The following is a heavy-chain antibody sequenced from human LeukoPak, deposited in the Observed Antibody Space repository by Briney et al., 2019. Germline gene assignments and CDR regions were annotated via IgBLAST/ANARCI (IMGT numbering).Heavy chain of an antibody. V-gene: IGHV4-59*01. D-gene: IGHD3-10*01. CDR1: GVSMSTYY. CDR2: IHYSGST. Sequence: ASETLSLTCTVSGVSMSTYYWSWIRQSPGKGLEWLAYIHYSGSTNINPSLQGRLAISIDTSKNQFSLKVNSVTAADTAVYYCARDIYGSGYGFFDYWGQGTLVTVSS. J-gene: IGHJ4*02. CDR3: ARDIYGSGYGFFDY.